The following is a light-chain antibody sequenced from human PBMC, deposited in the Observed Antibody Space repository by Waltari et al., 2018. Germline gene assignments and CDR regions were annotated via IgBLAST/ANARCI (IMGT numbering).Light chain of an antibody. Sequence: SNVLTQPPSVSVAPGQTARISCGGNKIGSKGVHWYRQKPGQAPVLVVYDNSDRPSGIPERLSGSNSGNTATLTINRVEAGDEADYYCQVWDTSSDHLWVFGGGTKLTVL. V-gene: IGLV3-21*02. CDR3: QVWDTSSDHLWV. J-gene: IGLJ3*02. CDR1: KIGSKG. CDR2: DNS.